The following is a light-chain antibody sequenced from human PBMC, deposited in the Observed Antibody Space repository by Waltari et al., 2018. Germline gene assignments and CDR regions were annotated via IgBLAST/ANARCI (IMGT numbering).Light chain of an antibody. J-gene: IGKJ2*01. CDR2: AAF. V-gene: IGKV3-15*01. CDR1: KGVSNN. Sequence: ETVMIQSPATLPGTPGETDAPSCRASKGVSNNLAWYQQPPGQPPRLLIYAAFSRGNAIPGRFGGSGSGTDFALTITPLQSEDVGVYYCQQYHEWPYTFGQGTKLEI. CDR3: QQYHEWPYT.